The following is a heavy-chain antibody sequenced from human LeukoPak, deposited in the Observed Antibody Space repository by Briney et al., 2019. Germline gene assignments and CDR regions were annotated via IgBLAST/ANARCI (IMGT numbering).Heavy chain of an antibody. CDR2: ISGGAGST. CDR1: GFIFSNYA. CDR3: ARTDNSGYIDY. Sequence: GGTLRLSCVASGFIFSNYAMNWVRQAPGKGLEWVSVISGGAGSTYYADSVKGRFTISRDNSKNTLYLQMNSLRAEDTAVYYCARTDNSGYIDYWGQGTLVTVSS. V-gene: IGHV3-23*01. D-gene: IGHD3-22*01. J-gene: IGHJ4*02.